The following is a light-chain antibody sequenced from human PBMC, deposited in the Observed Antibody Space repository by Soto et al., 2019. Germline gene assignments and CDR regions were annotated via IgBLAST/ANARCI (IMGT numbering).Light chain of an antibody. V-gene: IGLV2-14*01. CDR3: SSYASSSTL. J-gene: IGLJ1*01. CDR1: SSDVGSYNY. CDR2: EVS. Sequence: QSVLTQPASVSGSPGQSITIYCTGTSSDVGSYNYVSWYQQHPGKAPKLMIYEVSHRPAGISSRFSGSKSGNTASLTISGLPTDDEADYCCSSYASSSTLFGTGTKLTVL.